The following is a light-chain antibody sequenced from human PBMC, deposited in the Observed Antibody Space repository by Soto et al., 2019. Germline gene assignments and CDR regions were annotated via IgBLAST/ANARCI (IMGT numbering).Light chain of an antibody. CDR2: TND. V-gene: IGLV1-44*01. Sequence: QAVVAQPPSASGTPGQRVTIACSGSSSNIGKNAVNWYQQLPGTAPKLLIYTNDRRPSGVPDRISGSKSGTSASLAISGLQSEDEADYYCGAWDDTLNGPLFGGGTQLTVL. J-gene: IGLJ7*01. CDR1: SSNIGKNA. CDR3: GAWDDTLNGPL.